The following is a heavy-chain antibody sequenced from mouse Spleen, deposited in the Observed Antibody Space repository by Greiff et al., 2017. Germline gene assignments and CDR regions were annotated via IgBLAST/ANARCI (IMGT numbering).Heavy chain of an antibody. CDR3: ARAGYGNYEAWFAY. J-gene: IGHJ3*01. CDR2: ISSGGSYT. CDR1: GFTFSSYA. D-gene: IGHD2-1*01. V-gene: IGHV5-9-3*01. Sequence: EVHLVESGGGLVKPGGSLKLSCAASGFTFSSYAMSWVRQTPEKRLEWVATISSGGSYTYYPDSVKGRFTISRDNAKNTLYLQMSSLRSEDTAMYYCARAGYGNYEAWFAYWGQGTLVTVSA.